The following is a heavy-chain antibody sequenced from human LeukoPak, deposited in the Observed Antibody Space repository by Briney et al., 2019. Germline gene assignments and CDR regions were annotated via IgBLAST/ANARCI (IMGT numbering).Heavy chain of an antibody. V-gene: IGHV3-53*01. Sequence: GGSLRLSCAASGFTVSSNYMSWVRQAPGKGLEWVSVIFSGGTTYYADSVKGRFTISRDNSKHTLYLQMNSLRAGDTAVYYCARGNTGRTVTFYFGYWGQGTLVTVSS. D-gene: IGHD4-17*01. J-gene: IGHJ4*02. CDR1: GFTVSSNY. CDR3: ARGNTGRTVTFYFGY. CDR2: IFSGGTT.